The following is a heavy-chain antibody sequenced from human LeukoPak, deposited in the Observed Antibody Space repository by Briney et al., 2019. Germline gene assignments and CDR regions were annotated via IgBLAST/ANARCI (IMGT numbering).Heavy chain of an antibody. CDR1: GFTFSSYA. J-gene: IGHJ4*02. Sequence: GGSLRLSCAASGFTFSSYAMSWVRQAPGKWLEWVSAISGSGGSTYYADSVKGRFTISRDNSKNTLYLQMNSLRAEDTAVYYCAKDPTPVAGRQRYFDYWGQGTLVTVSS. CDR2: ISGSGGST. V-gene: IGHV3-23*01. CDR3: AKDPTPVAGRQRYFDY. D-gene: IGHD6-19*01.